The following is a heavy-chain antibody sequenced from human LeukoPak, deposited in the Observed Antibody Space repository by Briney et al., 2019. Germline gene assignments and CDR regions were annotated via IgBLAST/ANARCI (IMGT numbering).Heavy chain of an antibody. CDR2: IRGTGSHI. V-gene: IGHV3-21*01. CDR1: GFSFSYYT. J-gene: IGHJ5*02. D-gene: IGHD2-2*01. CDR3: ARDDCSSISCYHNWFDP. Sequence: GGSLRLSCVASGFSFSYYTMNWVRQAPGKGLEWVASIRGTGSHIHYADSVKGRFTISRDNAKSSLYLQMNSLRAEDTAVYYCARDDCSSISCYHNWFDPWGQGTLVTVSS.